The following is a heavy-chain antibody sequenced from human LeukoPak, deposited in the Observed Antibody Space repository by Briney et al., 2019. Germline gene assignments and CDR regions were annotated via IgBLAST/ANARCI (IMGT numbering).Heavy chain of an antibody. CDR1: GYTFTSYA. D-gene: IGHD6-19*01. V-gene: IGHV1-3*01. J-gene: IGHJ4*02. CDR3: AREQGGYSSGWAVDY. Sequence: GASVKVSCKASGYTFTSYAMHWVRQAPGQRLEWMGWINAGNGNTKYSQKFQGRVTITRDTSASTAYMELSSLRSEDTAVYYCAREQGGYSSGWAVDYWGQGTLVIVSS. CDR2: INAGNGNT.